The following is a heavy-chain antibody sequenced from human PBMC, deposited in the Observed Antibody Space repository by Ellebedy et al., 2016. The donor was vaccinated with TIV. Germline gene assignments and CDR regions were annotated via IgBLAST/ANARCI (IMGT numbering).Heavy chain of an antibody. CDR1: GFRFSDYW. CDR3: ARAGGRHSTGSGFY. CDR2: IKDDGSEK. Sequence: PGGSLRLSCGASGFRFSDYWMTWLRQGPGKRLEWVATIKDDGSEKYYVDSVKGRFTISRDNAKNSLYLQMSNLRAEDTAVFYCARAGGRHSTGSGFYWGQGTRVTVST. D-gene: IGHD2-2*01. V-gene: IGHV3-7*03. J-gene: IGHJ4*02.